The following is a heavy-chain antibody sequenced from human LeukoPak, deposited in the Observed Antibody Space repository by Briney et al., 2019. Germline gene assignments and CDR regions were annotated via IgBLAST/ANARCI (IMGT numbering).Heavy chain of an antibody. Sequence: SETLSLTCTVSGGSISNYYWAWIRQPPGKGLEWIGYIYDTGSTKYNPSLKSRLSISLHTSRNQVALNLRSLTAADTAIYYWARIRNSPDAFDIWAKGEWSPSLQ. CDR1: GGSISNYY. D-gene: IGHD2-21*01. CDR3: ARIRNSPDAFDI. CDR2: IYDTGST. J-gene: IGHJ3*02. V-gene: IGHV4-59*01.